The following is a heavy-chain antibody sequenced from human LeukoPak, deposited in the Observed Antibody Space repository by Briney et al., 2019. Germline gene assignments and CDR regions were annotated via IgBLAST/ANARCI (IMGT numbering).Heavy chain of an antibody. J-gene: IGHJ4*02. CDR2: IIPILGIA. CDR3: ARGIFGSGSYY. V-gene: IGHV1-69*04. D-gene: IGHD1-26*01. Sequence: GASVKVSCKASGGTFSSYAISWVRQAPGQGLEWMGRIIPILGIANYAQKFQGRVTMTRNTSTSTAYMELSSLRSEDTAVYYCARGIFGSGSYYWGQGTLVTVSS. CDR1: GGTFSSYA.